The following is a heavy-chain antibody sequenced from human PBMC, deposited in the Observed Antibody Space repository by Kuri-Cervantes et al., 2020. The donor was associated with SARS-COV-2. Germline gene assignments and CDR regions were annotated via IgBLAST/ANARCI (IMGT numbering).Heavy chain of an antibody. V-gene: IGHV4-59*01. Sequence: SETLSLTCTVSGGSISSYYWSWIRQPPGKGLEWIGYIYDSGSTNYNPSLKRRVTISVDTSKNQFSLKLSSLTAADTAVYYCARSIAAAADWFDPWGQGTLVTVSS. J-gene: IGHJ5*02. D-gene: IGHD6-13*01. CDR1: GGSISSYY. CDR2: IYDSGST. CDR3: ARSIAAAADWFDP.